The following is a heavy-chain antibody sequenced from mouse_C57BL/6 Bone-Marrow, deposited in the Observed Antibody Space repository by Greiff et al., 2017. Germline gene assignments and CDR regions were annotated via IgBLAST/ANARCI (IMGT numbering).Heavy chain of an antibody. V-gene: IGHV4-1*01. J-gene: IGHJ4*01. CDR3: ARPTHYDSSPIYAMDY. CDR2: INPDSSTI. Sequence: DVKLQESGGGLVQPGGSLKLSCAASGIDFSRYWMSWVRRAPGKGLEWIGEINPDSSTITYAPSLKDKFIISRDNAKNTLYLQMSKVRSEDTALYYCARPTHYDSSPIYAMDYWGQGTSVTVSS. D-gene: IGHD1-1*01. CDR1: GIDFSRYW.